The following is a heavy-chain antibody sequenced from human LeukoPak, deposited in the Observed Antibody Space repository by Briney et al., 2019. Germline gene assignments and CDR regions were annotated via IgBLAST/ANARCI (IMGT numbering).Heavy chain of an antibody. CDR2: IYYSGST. J-gene: IGHJ6*02. Sequence: SETLSLTCTVSGGSISSSSYYWGWIRQPPGKGLEWIGSIYYSGSTYYNPSLKSRVTISVDTSKNQFSLKLSSVTAADTAVYYCARGNGAMELYYYYGMDVWGQGTTVTVSS. D-gene: IGHD5-18*01. CDR3: ARGNGAMELYYYYGMDV. CDR1: GGSISSSSYY. V-gene: IGHV4-39*07.